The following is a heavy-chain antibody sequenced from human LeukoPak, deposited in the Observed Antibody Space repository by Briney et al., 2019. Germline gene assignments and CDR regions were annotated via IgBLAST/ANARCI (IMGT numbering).Heavy chain of an antibody. CDR3: AKVDYWNAKNYFDS. V-gene: IGHV3-23*01. Sequence: GGSLRLPCVASGFPFRSYALAWIRLAAGKGLECVSVISDESETTYSDSVKGRFTISRDNSKNTIFLQMESLRVEDSALYFCAKVDYWNAKNYFDSWGRGTLVTVSS. J-gene: IGHJ4*02. CDR1: GFPFRSYA. CDR2: ISDESETT. D-gene: IGHD1-1*01.